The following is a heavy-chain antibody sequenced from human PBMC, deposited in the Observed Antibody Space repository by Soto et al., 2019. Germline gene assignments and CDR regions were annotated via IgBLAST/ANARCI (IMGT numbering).Heavy chain of an antibody. CDR1: RFTFSSYS. D-gene: IGHD6-19*01. Sequence: EVQLVESGGGLVQPGGSLRLSCAASRFTFSSYSMNWVRQAPGKGLEWVSYISSSSSTIYYADSVKGRFTISRDNAKNSLYLQMNSLRDEDTAVYYCARGAQRQWLDGGGNWFDPWGQGTLVTVSS. J-gene: IGHJ5*02. V-gene: IGHV3-48*02. CDR2: ISSSSSTI. CDR3: ARGAQRQWLDGGGNWFDP.